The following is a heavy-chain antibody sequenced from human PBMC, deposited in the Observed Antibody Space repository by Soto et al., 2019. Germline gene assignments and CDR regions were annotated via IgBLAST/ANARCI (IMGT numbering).Heavy chain of an antibody. V-gene: IGHV3-7*03. CDR3: GRVPLDGNYANGVDV. D-gene: IGHD4-17*01. CDR2: IDTDGSGK. J-gene: IGHJ6*02. Sequence: GGSLRLSCAASGFNFNTYWMYWVRQAPGKGLEWVANIDTDGSGKNYVDSVKGRFIISRDNVKNSLFLQMNSLRAEDTAVYYCGRVPLDGNYANGVDVWGQGTTVTVSS. CDR1: GFNFNTYW.